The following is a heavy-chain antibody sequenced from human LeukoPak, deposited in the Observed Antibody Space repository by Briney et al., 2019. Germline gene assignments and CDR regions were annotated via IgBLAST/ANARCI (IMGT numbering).Heavy chain of an antibody. J-gene: IGHJ4*02. CDR1: GYTFTSYY. CDR2: ISAYNGNT. Sequence: GASVKVSCKASGYTFTSYYMHWVRQAPGQGLEWMGWISAYNGNTNYAQKLQGRVTMTTDTSTSTAYMELRSLRSDDTAVYYCARAPSTTWLQSLADYWGQGTLVSVSS. D-gene: IGHD5-24*01. CDR3: ARAPSTTWLQSLADY. V-gene: IGHV1-18*04.